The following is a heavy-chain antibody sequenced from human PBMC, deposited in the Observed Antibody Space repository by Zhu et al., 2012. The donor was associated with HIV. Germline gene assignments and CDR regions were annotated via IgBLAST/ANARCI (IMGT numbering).Heavy chain of an antibody. D-gene: IGHD6-13*01. CDR3: AKGDSWYSGGXAFDI. V-gene: IGHV3-30*18. Sequence: QVQLVESGGGVVQPGRSLRLSCAASGFTFSSYGMHWVRQAPGTGLEWVAVIWYDGSNKHYADSVKGRFTVSRDNSKNTLYLQMNSLRAEDTAVYYCAKGDSWYSGGXAFDIWGQGTMVTVSS. CDR2: IWYDGSNK. J-gene: IGHJ3*02. CDR1: GFTFSSYG.